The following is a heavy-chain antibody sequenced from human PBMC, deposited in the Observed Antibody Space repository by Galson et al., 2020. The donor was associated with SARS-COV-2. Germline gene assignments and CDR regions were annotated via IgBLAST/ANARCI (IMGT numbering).Heavy chain of an antibody. CDR2: IYYSGST. J-gene: IGHJ4*02. Sequence: SETLSLTCTVSGGSISSSSYYWGWIRQPPGKGLEWIGSIYYSGSTYYNPSLKSQVTISVDTSKNQFSLKLSSVTAADTAVYYCARDWGATSSYYFGYWGQGTLVTVSS. V-gene: IGHV4-39*07. CDR3: ARDWGATSSYYFGY. D-gene: IGHD5-12*01. CDR1: GGSISSSSYY.